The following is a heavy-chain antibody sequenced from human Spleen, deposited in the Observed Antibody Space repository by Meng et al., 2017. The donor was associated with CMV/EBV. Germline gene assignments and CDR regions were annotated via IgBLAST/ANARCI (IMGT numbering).Heavy chain of an antibody. CDR2: IYYSGST. J-gene: IGHJ6*02. Sequence: GSLRLSCTVSGGSISSYYWSWIRQPPGKGLEWIGYIYYSGSTNYNPSLKSRVTISVDTSKNQFSLKLSSVTAADTAVYYCASAPCSTSCYRAGYYYYGMDVWGQGTTVTVSS. D-gene: IGHD2-2*02. CDR1: GGSISSYY. CDR3: ASAPCSTSCYRAGYYYYGMDV. V-gene: IGHV4-59*01.